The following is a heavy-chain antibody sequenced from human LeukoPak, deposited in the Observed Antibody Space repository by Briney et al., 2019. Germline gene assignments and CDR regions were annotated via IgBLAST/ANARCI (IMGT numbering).Heavy chain of an antibody. CDR2: ISDSGST. CDR3: ARDFGPSRGFDY. D-gene: IGHD3-10*01. Sequence: SETLSLTCTVSGGSITSYYWSWLRQPPGKGLDWIAFISDSGSTYYNPSLKSRVTISLDTSKKQFSLKLTSVTAADTAVYYCARDFGPSRGFDYWGQGTLVTVTS. V-gene: IGHV4-59*01. J-gene: IGHJ4*02. CDR1: GGSITSYY.